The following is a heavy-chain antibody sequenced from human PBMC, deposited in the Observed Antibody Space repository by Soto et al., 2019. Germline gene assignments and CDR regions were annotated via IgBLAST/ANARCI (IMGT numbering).Heavy chain of an antibody. D-gene: IGHD3-10*01. CDR3: ARDVLGGRGVPPIYYYYYYMDV. V-gene: IGHV1-18*01. J-gene: IGHJ6*03. CDR1: GYTFTSYG. Sequence: ASVKVSCKASGYTFTSYGISWVRQAPGQGLEWMGWISAYNGNTNYAQKLQGRVTMTTDTSTSTAYMDLRSLRSDDTAVYYCARDVLGGRGVPPIYYYYYYMDVWGKGTTVTVS. CDR2: ISAYNGNT.